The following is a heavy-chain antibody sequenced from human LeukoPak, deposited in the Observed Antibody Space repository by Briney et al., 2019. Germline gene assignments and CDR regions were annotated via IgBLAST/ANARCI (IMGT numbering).Heavy chain of an antibody. V-gene: IGHV1-18*01. D-gene: IGHD3-10*01. J-gene: IGHJ4*02. CDR1: GYTFTSYG. Sequence: GASVKVSCKASGYTFTSYGISWVRQAPGQGLEWMGWISAYNGNTNYAQKFQGRVTMTRDTSISTAYMELSRLRSDDTAVYYCARDQYYYGSGSYYNVADYWGQGTLVTVSS. CDR2: ISAYNGNT. CDR3: ARDQYYYGSGSYYNVADY.